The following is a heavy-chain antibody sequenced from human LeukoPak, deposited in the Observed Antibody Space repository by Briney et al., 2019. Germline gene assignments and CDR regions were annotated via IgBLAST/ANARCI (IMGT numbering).Heavy chain of an antibody. J-gene: IGHJ5*02. V-gene: IGHV4-34*01. Sequence: SETLSLTCAVYGGSFSGYYWSWIRQPPGKGLEWIGEINHSGSTNYNPSLKSRVTISVDTSKNQFSLKLSSVTAADTAVYYCASLLNGGVSHWFDPWGQGTLVTVSS. D-gene: IGHD7-27*01. CDR3: ASLLNGGVSHWFDP. CDR2: INHSGST. CDR1: GGSFSGYY.